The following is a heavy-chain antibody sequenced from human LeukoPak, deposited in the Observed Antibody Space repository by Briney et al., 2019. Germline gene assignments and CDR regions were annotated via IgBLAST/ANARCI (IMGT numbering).Heavy chain of an antibody. CDR2: ISSRSSYI. CDR1: GFTFSNYS. J-gene: IGHJ4*02. V-gene: IGHV3-21*01. D-gene: IGHD6-19*01. CDR3: ARDQGYSSGSCDY. Sequence: PGGSLRLSCAASGFTFSNYSMNWVRQAPGKGLEWVSSISSRSSYIYYADSVKGRFTISRDNAKNSLYLQMNSLRAEDTAVYYCARDQGYSSGSCDYWGQGTLVTVSS.